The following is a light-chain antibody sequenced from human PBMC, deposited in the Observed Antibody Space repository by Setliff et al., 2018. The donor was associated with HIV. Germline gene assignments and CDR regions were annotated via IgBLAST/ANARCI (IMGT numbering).Light chain of an antibody. V-gene: IGLV2-23*02. CDR2: DVS. Sequence: QSALAQPASVSGSPEQSITISCTGTSSDVGVYNYVSWYQQHPGKAPKLMIYDVSKRPSGVSNRFSGSKSGNTASLTISGLQAEDEADYYCCSYAGSSTPYVFGTGTKVTVL. CDR1: SSDVGVYNY. CDR3: CSYAGSSTPYV. J-gene: IGLJ1*01.